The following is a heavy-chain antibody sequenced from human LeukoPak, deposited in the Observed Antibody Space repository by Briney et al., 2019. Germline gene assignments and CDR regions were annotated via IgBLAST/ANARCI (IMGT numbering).Heavy chain of an antibody. CDR3: ARDKGARELPYYYYYMDV. V-gene: IGHV3-7*01. CDR1: GFTFSSYS. CDR2: IKQDGSEK. J-gene: IGHJ6*03. D-gene: IGHD1-26*01. Sequence: GGSLRLSCAASGFTFSSYSMNWVRQAPGKGLEWVANIKQDGSEKYYVDSVKGRFTISRDNAKNSLYLQMNSLRAEDTAVYYCARDKGARELPYYYYYMDVWGKGTTVTISS.